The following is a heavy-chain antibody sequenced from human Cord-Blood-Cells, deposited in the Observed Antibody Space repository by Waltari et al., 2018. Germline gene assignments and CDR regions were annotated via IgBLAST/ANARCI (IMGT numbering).Heavy chain of an antibody. J-gene: IGHJ5*02. CDR2: IIPIFGTA. CDR3: ARDSRYCSSTSCYWFDP. CDR1: GGTFSSYA. V-gene: IGHV1-69*12. D-gene: IGHD2-2*01. Sequence: QVQLVQSGAEVKKPGSSVKVSCTASGGTFSSYALSWVRQAPGQGLEWMGGIIPIFGTANYAQKFQGRVTITADESTSTAYMELSSLRSEDTAVYYCARDSRYCSSTSCYWFDPWGQGTLVTVSS.